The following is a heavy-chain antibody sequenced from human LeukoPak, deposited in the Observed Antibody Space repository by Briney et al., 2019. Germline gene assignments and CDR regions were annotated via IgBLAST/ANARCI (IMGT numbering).Heavy chain of an antibody. J-gene: IGHJ5*02. V-gene: IGHV4-34*01. Sequence: PSETLSLTCAVYGGSFSGYYWSWIRQPPGKGLEWIGEINHSGSTNYNPSLKSRVTISADTSKNQFSQKLSSVTAADTAVYYCARGNSKEGLRFLEWLPKNNWFDPWGQGTLVTVSS. CDR2: INHSGST. D-gene: IGHD3-3*01. CDR3: ARGNSKEGLRFLEWLPKNNWFDP. CDR1: GGSFSGYY.